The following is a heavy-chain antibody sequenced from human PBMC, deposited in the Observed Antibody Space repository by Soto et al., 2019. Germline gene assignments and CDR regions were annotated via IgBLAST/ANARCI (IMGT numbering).Heavy chain of an antibody. Sequence: SETLSLTCTVSGGSINSYYWSWIRQHAGKGLEWIGPSYTSGCTNYNPSLRSRVTMSVDTSKNQFSLKLSSVTVADTAVYYCARDLASIYAVSPPTWGLNWFDPWGQGTLVTVSS. CDR3: ARDLASIYAVSPPTWGLNWFDP. J-gene: IGHJ5*02. V-gene: IGHV4-4*07. CDR1: GGSINSYY. CDR2: SYTSGCT. D-gene: IGHD3-16*01.